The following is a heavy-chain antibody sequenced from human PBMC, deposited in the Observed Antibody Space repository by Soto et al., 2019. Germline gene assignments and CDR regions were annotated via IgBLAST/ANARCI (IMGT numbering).Heavy chain of an antibody. D-gene: IGHD3-10*01. J-gene: IGHJ4*02. V-gene: IGHV4-31*03. CDR2: IYYSEST. CDR1: GGSISSGGYY. Sequence: QVQLQESGPGLVKPSQTLSLTCTVSGGSISSGGYYWSWIRQHPGKGLEWIGYIYYSESTNYNPSLKSRVTLSVDTSKNPFSLKLSSVTAADTAVYYCARGGRDGSGSYPGYWGQGTLVTVSS. CDR3: ARGGRDGSGSYPGY.